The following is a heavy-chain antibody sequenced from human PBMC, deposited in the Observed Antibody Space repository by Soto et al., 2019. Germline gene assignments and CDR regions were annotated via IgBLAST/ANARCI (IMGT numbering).Heavy chain of an antibody. Sequence: QVQLQESGPGLVKPSGTLSLTCAVSGGSISSSNWWSWVRQPPGRGLEWIVEIYHSGRTNYNPSLKSRVTISVDKSKNQFSLKLSSVTAADTAVYYCARDQGYYGSVSPRWFDPWGQGTLVTVSS. CDR1: GGSISSSNW. J-gene: IGHJ5*02. V-gene: IGHV4-4*02. D-gene: IGHD3-10*01. CDR2: IYHSGRT. CDR3: ARDQGYYGSVSPRWFDP.